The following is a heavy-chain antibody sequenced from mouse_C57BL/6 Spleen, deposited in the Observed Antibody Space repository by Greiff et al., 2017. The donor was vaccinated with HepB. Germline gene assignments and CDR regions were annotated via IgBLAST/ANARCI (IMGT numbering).Heavy chain of an antibody. CDR2: INPSTGGT. J-gene: IGHJ3*01. V-gene: IGHV1-42*01. CDR1: GYSFTGYY. D-gene: IGHD2-2*01. CDR3: ARSGSMVTSFAY. Sequence: VHVKQSGPELVKPGASVKISCKASGYSFTGYYMNWVKQSPEKSLEWIGEINPSTGGTTYNQKFKAKATLTVDKSSSTAYMQLKSLTSEDSAVYYCARSGSMVTSFAYWGQGTLVTVSA.